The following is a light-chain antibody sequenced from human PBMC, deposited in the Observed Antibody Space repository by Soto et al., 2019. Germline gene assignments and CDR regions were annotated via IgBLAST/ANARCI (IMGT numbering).Light chain of an antibody. CDR2: DVT. CDR1: SSDVGTFSY. Sequence: QSALTQPRSVSGSPGQSVTISCTGTSSDVGTFSYVSWYQQHPGKAPKLLIYDVTKRPSGVPDRFSGSKSGYTASLTISGLQADDDADYYCCSYAGSYTVIFGGGTKLTVL. J-gene: IGLJ2*01. CDR3: CSYAGSYTVI. V-gene: IGLV2-11*01.